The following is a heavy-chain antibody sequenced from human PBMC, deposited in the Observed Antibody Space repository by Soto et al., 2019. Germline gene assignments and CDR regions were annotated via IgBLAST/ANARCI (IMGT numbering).Heavy chain of an antibody. D-gene: IGHD2-15*01. CDR3: ARPTLPAVDYYYYGMDV. J-gene: IGHJ6*02. Sequence: LGESLKISCKGSGYSFTSYWISWVRQMPGKGLEWMGRIDPSDSYTNYSPSFQGHVTISADKSISTAYLQWSSLKASDTAMYYCARPTLPAVDYYYYGMDVWGQGTTVTVSS. CDR1: GYSFTSYW. CDR2: IDPSDSYT. V-gene: IGHV5-10-1*01.